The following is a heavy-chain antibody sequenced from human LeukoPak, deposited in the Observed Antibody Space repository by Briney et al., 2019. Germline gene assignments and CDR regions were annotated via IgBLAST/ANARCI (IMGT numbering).Heavy chain of an antibody. V-gene: IGHV1-8*01. Sequence: ASVKVSCKASGYTFSSFDINWVRQAPGQGLEWMGWMNPNSGNTGYAQKFQGRVTITRNTSISTAYMELSSLRSEDTAVYYCARAPLAARYDYWGQGTLVTVSS. CDR1: GYTFSSFD. CDR3: ARAPLAARYDY. CDR2: MNPNSGNT. J-gene: IGHJ4*02. D-gene: IGHD6-6*01.